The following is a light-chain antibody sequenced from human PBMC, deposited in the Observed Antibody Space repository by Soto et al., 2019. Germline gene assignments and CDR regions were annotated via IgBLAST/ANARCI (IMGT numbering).Light chain of an antibody. V-gene: IGKV1-5*03. J-gene: IGKJ4*01. Sequence: DIQMTQSPSTLSASVGDRVTITCRASQSISTWLAWYQQKPGKAPKLLIYKASSLESEVPSRFSGSGSGTEFTLTINSLQPDDFATYYCQQYNTYPLTFGGGTTVEIK. CDR3: QQYNTYPLT. CDR2: KAS. CDR1: QSISTW.